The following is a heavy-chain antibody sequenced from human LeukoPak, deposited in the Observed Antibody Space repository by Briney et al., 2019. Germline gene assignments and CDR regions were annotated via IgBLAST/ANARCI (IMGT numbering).Heavy chain of an antibody. Sequence: ASVKVSCKASGYTFTSYVIAWVRQAPGQGLQWMGWISANNGDTSYSQKLQGRVTMTTDTSTNTAYMELRSLTSDDTAVYYCARDPPGLTLGSPGDYWGQGTLVIVSS. CDR2: ISANNGDT. V-gene: IGHV1-18*01. J-gene: IGHJ4*02. CDR1: GYTFTSYV. D-gene: IGHD3-16*01. CDR3: ARDPPGLTLGSPGDY.